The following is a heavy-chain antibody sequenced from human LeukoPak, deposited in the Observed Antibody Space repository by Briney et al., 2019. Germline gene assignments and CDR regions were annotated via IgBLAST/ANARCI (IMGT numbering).Heavy chain of an antibody. CDR2: INHSGTT. Sequence: GSLRLSCAASGFTFSSYAMSWIRQPPGKGLEWIGEINHSGTTNYNPSLKSRVTISVDTSKNQFSLRLSSVTAADTTVYYCARGLALRYFEALYSDAFDIWGQGTKVTVSS. V-gene: IGHV4-34*01. CDR1: GFTFSSYA. CDR3: ARGLALRYFEALYSDAFDI. J-gene: IGHJ3*02. D-gene: IGHD3-9*01.